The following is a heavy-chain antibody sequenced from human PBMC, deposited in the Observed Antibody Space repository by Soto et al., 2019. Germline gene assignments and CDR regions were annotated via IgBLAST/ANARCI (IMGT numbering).Heavy chain of an antibody. CDR1: GFSLDSYA. D-gene: IGHD2-8*02. CDR2: ISYDGKNI. V-gene: IGHV3-33*05. Sequence: PGGSLRLSCAASGFSLDSYAMHWVRQAPGEGREWLAVISYDGKNIYYVDSVKGRFTISRDNAKNSLYLQMDSLRAEDPAVYYCARVEAGGFDYWGQGTLVTVSS. CDR3: ARVEAGGFDY. J-gene: IGHJ4*02.